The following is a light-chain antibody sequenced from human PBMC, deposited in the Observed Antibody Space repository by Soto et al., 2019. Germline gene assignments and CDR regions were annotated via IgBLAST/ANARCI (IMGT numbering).Light chain of an antibody. CDR2: AAS. CDR1: QDIRND. J-gene: IGKJ1*01. Sequence: DIQMTQSPSSLSASVGDRVTITCRASQDIRNDLGWYQQTPGKAPKRLIYAASSLQSGVPSRFSGSGSGTEFTLTISSLQPEDFAIYYCLQHNSYPRTFGQGTKVEI. V-gene: IGKV1-17*01. CDR3: LQHNSYPRT.